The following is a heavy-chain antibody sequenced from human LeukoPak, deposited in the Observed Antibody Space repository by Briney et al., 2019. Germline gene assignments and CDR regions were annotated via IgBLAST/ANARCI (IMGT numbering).Heavy chain of an antibody. CDR3: ARLPRIAGAGSYYYHGVDV. CDR2: IYPGDSDT. Sequence: GESLKISCKGSGYSFTSYWIAWVRPMPGKGLEWMGNIYPGDSDTRYRPSFQGQVNISADKPISTTYSPLSSLKASDTAMYYCARLPRIAGAGSYYYHGVDVWGQGTTVTVSS. CDR1: GYSFTSYW. V-gene: IGHV5-51*01. D-gene: IGHD6-13*01. J-gene: IGHJ6*02.